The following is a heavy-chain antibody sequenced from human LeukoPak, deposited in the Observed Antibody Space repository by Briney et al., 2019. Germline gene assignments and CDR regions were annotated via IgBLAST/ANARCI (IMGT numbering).Heavy chain of an antibody. J-gene: IGHJ4*02. D-gene: IGHD5-12*01. CDR1: GYTFTSYG. CDR2: ISAYNGNT. Sequence: ASVKVSCKASGYTFTSYGISWVRQAPGQGLEWMGWISAYNGNTSYAQKLQGRVTMTTDTSTSTAYMELRSLRSDDTAVYYCARADGYSGYGTYKYWGQGTLVTVSS. CDR3: ARADGYSGYGTYKY. V-gene: IGHV1-18*01.